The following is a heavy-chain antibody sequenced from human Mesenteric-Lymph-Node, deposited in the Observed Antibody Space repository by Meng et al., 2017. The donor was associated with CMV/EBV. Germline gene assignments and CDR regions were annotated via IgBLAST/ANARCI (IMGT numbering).Heavy chain of an antibody. J-gene: IGHJ4*02. CDR1: RFTFSSYW. Sequence: GESLKISCAASRFTFSSYWMSWVRQAPGKGLEWVANIKEDGSEKFYVDSVKGRFTISRDNAKNSLYLQMNSLRAEDTAVYYCAREWRWGQGTLVTVSS. CDR3: AREWR. V-gene: IGHV3-7*01. CDR2: IKEDGSEK. D-gene: IGHD3-3*01.